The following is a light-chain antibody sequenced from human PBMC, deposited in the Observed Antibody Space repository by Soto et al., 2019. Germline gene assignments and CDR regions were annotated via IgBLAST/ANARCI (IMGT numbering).Light chain of an antibody. J-gene: IGKJ1*01. CDR2: GAS. CDR3: QEYGSSRT. Sequence: EIVLTQSPGTLSLSSGERVTLSCRASQSVSSTSLAWYQQKPGQAPRLLIYGASSRATGIPDRFSGSGSGTDFTLTISRPEPEDFGVYYCQEYGSSRTFGQGTKVEIK. V-gene: IGKV3-20*01. CDR1: QSVSSTS.